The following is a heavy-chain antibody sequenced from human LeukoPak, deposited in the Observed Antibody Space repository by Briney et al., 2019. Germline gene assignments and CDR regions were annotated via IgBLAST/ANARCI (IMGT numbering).Heavy chain of an antibody. CDR2: IYYSGST. V-gene: IGHV4-39*01. CDR1: GGSISSSSYY. Sequence: SETLSLTCTVSGGSISSSSYYWGWIRQPPGKGLEWIGSIYYSGSTYYNPSLKSRVTISVDTSKNQFSLKLSSVTAADTAVYYCARLGSVAVADFAEYFQHWGQGTLVTVSS. CDR3: ARLGSVAVADFAEYFQH. D-gene: IGHD6-19*01. J-gene: IGHJ1*01.